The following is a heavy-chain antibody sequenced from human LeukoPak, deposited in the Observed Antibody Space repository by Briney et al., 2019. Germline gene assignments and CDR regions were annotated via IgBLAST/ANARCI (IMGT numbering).Heavy chain of an antibody. J-gene: IGHJ6*02. CDR2: ISYDGSNK. D-gene: IGHD3-10*01. CDR1: GFTFSSYG. CDR3: AKDTSGFGELLFYYYYYGMDV. V-gene: IGHV3-30*18. Sequence: GRSLRLSCAASGFTFSSYGMHWVRQAPGKGLEWVAVISYDGSNKYYADSVKGRFTISRDNSKNTLYLQMNSLRAEDTAVYYCAKDTSGFGELLFYYYYYGMDVWGQGTTVTVSS.